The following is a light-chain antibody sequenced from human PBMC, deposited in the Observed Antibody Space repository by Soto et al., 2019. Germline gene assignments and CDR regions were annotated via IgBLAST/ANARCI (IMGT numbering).Light chain of an antibody. CDR2: GIS. Sequence: EIVLTQSPGILSLSPGEGATLSCRASQTVDRNYFAWYQQKPGQAPRLLIYGISSRATGIPDRFRGSGSGTDFTLTISRLEPEDFAVYYCQQYSSSPRTFGQGTKVEIK. J-gene: IGKJ1*01. V-gene: IGKV3-20*01. CDR1: QTVDRNY. CDR3: QQYSSSPRT.